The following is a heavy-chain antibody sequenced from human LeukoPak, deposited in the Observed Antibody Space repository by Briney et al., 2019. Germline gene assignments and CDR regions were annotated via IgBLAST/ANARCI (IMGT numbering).Heavy chain of an antibody. CDR3: ARATGYSSSWYGSGYYYYMDV. J-gene: IGHJ6*03. D-gene: IGHD6-13*01. CDR2: ISPTSGRK. Sequence: ASVKVSCKASGYTFISYYMQWVRQAPGQGLEWMGIISPTSGRKTYEQKFQGRGTKTRDMSTSTVYMELSSLRSDDTAVYYCARATGYSSSWYGSGYYYYMDVWGKGTTVTISS. CDR1: GYTFISYY. V-gene: IGHV1-46*01.